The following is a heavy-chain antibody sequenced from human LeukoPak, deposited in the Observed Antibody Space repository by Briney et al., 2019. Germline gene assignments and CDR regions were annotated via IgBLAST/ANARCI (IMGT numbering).Heavy chain of an antibody. V-gene: IGHV4-59*01. CDR1: GGSLSSYY. Sequence: SETLSLTCTVSGGSLSSYYWSWIRQPPGKGLERIGYIYYSGSTNYNPSLKSRVTISVDTSKNQFSLKLSSVTAADTAVYYCARGPTPYSSSWYNYYYYYGMDVWGQGTTVTVSS. CDR2: IYYSGST. D-gene: IGHD6-13*01. J-gene: IGHJ6*02. CDR3: ARGPTPYSSSWYNYYYYYGMDV.